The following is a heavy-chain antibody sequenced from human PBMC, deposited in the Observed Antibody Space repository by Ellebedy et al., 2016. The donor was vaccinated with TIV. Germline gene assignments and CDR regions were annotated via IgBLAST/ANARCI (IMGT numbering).Heavy chain of an antibody. Sequence: GGSLRLSCKGSGFSFTTYWIGWVRQMPGKGLEWMGIIYPGDSNTKYSPSFQGQVTLSADKSISTAYLQWRSLKASDTAMYYCARRNSYTRDFDYWGQGALVTVSS. CDR2: IYPGDSNT. CDR3: ARRNSYTRDFDY. V-gene: IGHV5-51*01. D-gene: IGHD3-16*02. J-gene: IGHJ4*02. CDR1: GFSFTTYW.